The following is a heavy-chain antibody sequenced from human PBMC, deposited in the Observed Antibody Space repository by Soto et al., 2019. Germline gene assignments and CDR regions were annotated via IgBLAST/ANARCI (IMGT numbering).Heavy chain of an antibody. CDR2: IYYSGST. V-gene: IGHV4-59*12. CDR3: AREPSI. Sequence: SETLSVTCTVSGGSISSYYWSWIRQPPGKGLEWIGYIYYSGSTYYNPSLKSRVTIAVDTSKNQFSLKLSSVTAADTAVYYCAREPSIWGQGTLVTVSS. J-gene: IGHJ4*02. CDR1: GGSISSYY.